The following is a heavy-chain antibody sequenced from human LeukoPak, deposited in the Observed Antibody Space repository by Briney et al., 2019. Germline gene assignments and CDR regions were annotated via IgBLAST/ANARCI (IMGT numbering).Heavy chain of an antibody. CDR3: ARSDDSSFDY. CDR1: GGSISSSSYY. Sequence: PSETLSLTCTVSGGSISSSSYYWGWIRQPPGKGLEWIGSIYYSGSTYYNPSLKSRVTISVVTSKNQFSLKLSSVTAADTAVYYCARSDDSSFDYWGQGTLVTVSS. J-gene: IGHJ4*02. V-gene: IGHV4-39*01. CDR2: IYYSGST. D-gene: IGHD3-22*01.